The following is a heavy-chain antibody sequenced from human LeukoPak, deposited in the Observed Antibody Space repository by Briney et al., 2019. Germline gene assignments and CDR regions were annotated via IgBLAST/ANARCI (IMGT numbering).Heavy chain of an antibody. J-gene: IGHJ4*02. CDR1: GYSFTSYG. Sequence: ASVKVSCEASGYSFTSYGISWVRQAPGQGLEWMGRISVHTGNTNYAQKLQGRVTMTTDTSTSTAYMELRSLRSDDTAVYYCARVRSDYGDFGNYWGQGTLVTVSS. D-gene: IGHD4-17*01. CDR2: ISVHTGNT. CDR3: ARVRSDYGDFGNY. V-gene: IGHV1-18*04.